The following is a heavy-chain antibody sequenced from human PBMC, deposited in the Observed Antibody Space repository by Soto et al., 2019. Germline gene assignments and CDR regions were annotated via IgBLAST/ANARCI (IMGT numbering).Heavy chain of an antibody. CDR3: ARLAVGAVTGSLDNWFYT. Sequence: SETLSLTCTVSGDSITSYNWNWLRQPPGKALEWIGYVYSSGSTNYNPSLKSRVTISVDTSRNQSSLTVNTVTAADTAVYYCARLAVGAVTGSLDNWFYTWGQGILFTVSS. V-gene: IGHV4-59*01. D-gene: IGHD1-20*01. CDR1: GDSITSYN. CDR2: VYSSGST. J-gene: IGHJ5*02.